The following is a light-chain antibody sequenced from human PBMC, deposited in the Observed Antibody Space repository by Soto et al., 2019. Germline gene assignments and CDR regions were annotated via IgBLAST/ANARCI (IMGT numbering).Light chain of an antibody. V-gene: IGKV1-33*01. CDR1: QSIRSY. Sequence: DIQMPQCPSTVPACVGDRESVALRGSQSIRSYLNWSQQXPGKAPKLLIYDASNLETGVPSRLSGSGSGTDFTFTISSLQPEDIATYYYQQYDSIITFSPGTRPEIK. J-gene: IGKJ5*01. CDR3: QQYDSIIT. CDR2: DAS.